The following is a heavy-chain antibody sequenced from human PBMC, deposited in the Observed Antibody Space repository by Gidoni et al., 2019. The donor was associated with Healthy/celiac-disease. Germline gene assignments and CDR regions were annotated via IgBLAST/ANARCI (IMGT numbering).Heavy chain of an antibody. CDR1: GFTFSSYE. CDR3: ARGDQLPTYYYYYYGMDV. V-gene: IGHV3-48*03. J-gene: IGHJ6*02. D-gene: IGHD2-2*01. Sequence: EAQLVESGGGLVQPGGSLRLSCAASGFTFSSYEMNWVRQAPGKGLEWVSYISSSGSTIYYAESVKGRFTISRDNAKNSLYMQMNSLRAENTTVYYCARGDQLPTYYYYYYGMDVWGQGTTVTVSS. CDR2: ISSSGSTI.